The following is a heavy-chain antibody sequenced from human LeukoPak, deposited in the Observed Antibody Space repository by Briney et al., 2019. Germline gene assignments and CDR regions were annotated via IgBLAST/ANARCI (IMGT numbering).Heavy chain of an antibody. J-gene: IGHJ5*02. CDR2: INPNSGGT. CDR3: ARDRGDSSGYGLP. CDR1: GGTFSSYA. Sequence: ASVKVSCKASGGTFSSYAISWVRQAPGQGLEWMGWINPNSGGTNYAQKFQGRVTMTRDTSISTAYMELSRLRSDDTAVYYCARDRGDSSGYGLPWGQGTLVTVSS. V-gene: IGHV1-2*02. D-gene: IGHD3-22*01.